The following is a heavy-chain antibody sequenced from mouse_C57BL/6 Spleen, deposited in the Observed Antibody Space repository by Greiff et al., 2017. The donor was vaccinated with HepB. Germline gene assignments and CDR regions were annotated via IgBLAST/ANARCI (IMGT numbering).Heavy chain of an antibody. CDR2: ISYDGSN. Sequence: EVKLMESGPGLVKPSQSLSLTCSVTGYSITSGYYWNWIRQFPGNKLEWMGYISYDGSNNYNPSLKNRISITRDTSKNQFFLKLNSVTTEDTATYYCASYDYDRFAYWGQGTLVTVSA. D-gene: IGHD2-4*01. CDR3: ASYDYDRFAY. CDR1: GYSITSGYY. V-gene: IGHV3-6*01. J-gene: IGHJ3*01.